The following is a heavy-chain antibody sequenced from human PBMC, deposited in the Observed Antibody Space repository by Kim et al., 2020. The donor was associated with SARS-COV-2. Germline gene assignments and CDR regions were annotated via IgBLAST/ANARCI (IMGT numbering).Heavy chain of an antibody. V-gene: IGHV1-46*01. CDR1: GYTFTSYY. CDR2: INPSGGST. J-gene: IGHJ6*02. Sequence: ASVEVSCKASGYTFTSYYMHWVRQAPGQGLEWMGIINPSGGSTSYAQKFQGRVTMTRDTSTSTVYMELSSLRSEDTAVYYCAGGTYYYDSSGYLFGFGYYYGMDVWGQGTTVTVSS. CDR3: AGGTYYYDSSGYLFGFGYYYGMDV. D-gene: IGHD3-22*01.